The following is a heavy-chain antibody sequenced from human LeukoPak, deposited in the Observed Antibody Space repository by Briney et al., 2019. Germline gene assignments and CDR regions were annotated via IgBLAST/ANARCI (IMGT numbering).Heavy chain of an antibody. CDR3: ARDQSSNYYDSSGYH. J-gene: IGHJ4*02. CDR2: IIPILGIA. V-gene: IGHV1-69*04. D-gene: IGHD3-22*01. Sequence: SVKVSCKASGYTFTSYAISWVRQAPGQGLGWMGRIIPILGIANYAQKFQGRVTITADKSTSTAYMELSSLRSEDTAVYYCARDQSSNYYDSSGYHWGQGTLVTVSS. CDR1: GYTFTSYA.